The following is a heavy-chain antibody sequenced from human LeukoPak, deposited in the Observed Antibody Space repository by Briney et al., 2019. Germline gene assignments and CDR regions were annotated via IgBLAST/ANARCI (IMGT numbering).Heavy chain of an antibody. Sequence: PSQTLSLTCTVSGGSISSGDYYWSWIRQPPGKGLEWIGYIYYSGSTYYNPSLKSRVTISVDTSKNQFSLKLSSVTAADTAVYYCARWDYYVSSGDNAFDIWGQGTMVTVSS. CDR3: ARWDYYVSSGDNAFDI. CDR1: GGSISSGDYY. D-gene: IGHD3-22*01. CDR2: IYYSGST. J-gene: IGHJ3*02. V-gene: IGHV4-30-4*08.